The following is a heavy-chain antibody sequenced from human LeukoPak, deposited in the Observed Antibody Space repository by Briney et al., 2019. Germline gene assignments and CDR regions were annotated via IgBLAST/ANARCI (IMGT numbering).Heavy chain of an antibody. V-gene: IGHV1-18*01. CDR3: ARDGGLYYYDSRSFDY. J-gene: IGHJ4*02. Sequence: ASVKVSCKASGYTLTSYGISWVRQAPGQGLEWMGWISAYNGNTNYAQKLQGRVTMTTDTSTSTAYMELRSLRSDDTAVYYCARDGGLYYYDSRSFDYWGQGTLVTVSS. CDR1: GYTLTSYG. D-gene: IGHD3-22*01. CDR2: ISAYNGNT.